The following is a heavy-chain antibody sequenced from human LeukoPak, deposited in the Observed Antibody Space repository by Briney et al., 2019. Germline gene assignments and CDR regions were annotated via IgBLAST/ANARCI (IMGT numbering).Heavy chain of an antibody. CDR3: ARGGQGGTYYFDY. CDR2: ISNYNGNT. J-gene: IGHJ4*02. V-gene: IGHV1-18*01. Sequence: ASVKVSCKASGYSFVLYGISWVRQAPGQGPEWMGWISNYNGNTNYAQKLQGRVTMTTDTSTSTAYMELSRLRSDDTAVYYCARGGQGGTYYFDYWGQGTLVTVSS. CDR1: GYSFVLYG. D-gene: IGHD1-1*01.